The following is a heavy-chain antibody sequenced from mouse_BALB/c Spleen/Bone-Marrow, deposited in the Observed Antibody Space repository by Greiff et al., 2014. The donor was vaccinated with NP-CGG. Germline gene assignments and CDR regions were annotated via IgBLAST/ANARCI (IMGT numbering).Heavy chain of an antibody. Sequence: LVESGPELVKPGALVKISCKASGYTFTSYDINWVKQRPGQGLEWIGWIYPGDGSTKYNEKFKGKASLTADKSSSTVYRQLSGLTSENSAVYFCARSGDSSGYGFAYWGQGTLVTVSA. CDR3: ARSGDSSGYGFAY. D-gene: IGHD3-2*01. J-gene: IGHJ3*01. V-gene: IGHV1S33*01. CDR1: GYTFTSYD. CDR2: IYPGDGST.